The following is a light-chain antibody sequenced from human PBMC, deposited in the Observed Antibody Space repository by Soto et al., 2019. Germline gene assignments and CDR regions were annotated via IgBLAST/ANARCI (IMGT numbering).Light chain of an antibody. J-gene: IGKJ3*01. CDR2: DAS. V-gene: IGKV1-5*01. CDR1: QSISSW. CDR3: QQYNSYSGFT. Sequence: DIQMTQSPSTLSASVGDRVTITCRASQSISSWLAWYQQQPGKAPKLLIYDASSLESGVPSRFSGSGSGRAFTLTISSLQPDDFATYYCQQYNSYSGFTFGPGTKVDIK.